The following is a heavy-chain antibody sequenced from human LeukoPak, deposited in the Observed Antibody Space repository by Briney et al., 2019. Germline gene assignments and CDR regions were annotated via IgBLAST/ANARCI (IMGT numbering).Heavy chain of an antibody. V-gene: IGHV3-66*01. CDR3: ARDWIDRGTFDP. CDR2: LYDNGKT. D-gene: IGHD2-2*03. J-gene: IGHJ5*02. Sequence: PGGSLRLSCAVSGFSVTTNYVTWVRQAPGKGLEWVSTLYDNGKTYYADSVKGRFTISRDNAKNTLYLEMNSLRAEDTAVYYCARDWIDRGTFDPWGQGTLVTVSS. CDR1: GFSVTTNY.